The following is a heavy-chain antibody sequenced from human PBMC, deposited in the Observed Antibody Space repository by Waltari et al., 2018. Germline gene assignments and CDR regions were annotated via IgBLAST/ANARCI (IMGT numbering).Heavy chain of an antibody. V-gene: IGHV4-31*03. J-gene: IGHJ6*03. CDR2: IYYSGST. D-gene: IGHD4-4*01. CDR1: GGSISSGGYY. Sequence: QVQLQESGPGLVKPSQTLSLTCTVSGGSISSGGYYWSWIRQHPGKGLEWIGYIYYSGSTYYSPSLKSRVTISVDTSKNQFSLKLSSVTAADTTVYYCAREELHDYSNYYMDVWGKGTTVTVSS. CDR3: AREELHDYSNYYMDV.